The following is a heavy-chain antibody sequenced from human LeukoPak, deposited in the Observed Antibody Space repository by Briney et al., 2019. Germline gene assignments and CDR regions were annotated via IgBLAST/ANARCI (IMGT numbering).Heavy chain of an antibody. CDR1: RYTFTGYY. CDR2: INPNSGGT. V-gene: IGHV1-2*02. CDR3: APYCSSTSCYRSFDY. Sequence: ASVKVSCKASRYTFTGYYMHWVRQAPGQGLEWMGWINPNSGGTNYAQKFQGRVTMTRDTSISTAYMELSRLRSDDTAVYYCAPYCSSTSCYRSFDYWGQGTLVTVSS. J-gene: IGHJ4*02. D-gene: IGHD2-2*02.